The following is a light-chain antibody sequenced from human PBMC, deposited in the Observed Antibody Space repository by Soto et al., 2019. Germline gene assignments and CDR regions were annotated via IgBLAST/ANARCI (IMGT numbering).Light chain of an antibody. J-gene: IGLJ2*01. CDR2: DVN. CDR1: SNDVGGYNY. Sequence: QSALTQPASVSGSPGQSITISCTGTSNDVGGYNYVSWYQQHPGKAPKLMIYDVNNRPSGVSYRFSGSKSGNTASLTISGLQAEDEADYYCSSYTSTSSVVFGGGTQLTVL. CDR3: SSYTSTSSVV. V-gene: IGLV2-14*01.